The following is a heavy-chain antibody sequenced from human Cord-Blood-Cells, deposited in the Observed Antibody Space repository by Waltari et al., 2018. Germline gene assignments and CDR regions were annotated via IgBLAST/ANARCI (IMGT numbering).Heavy chain of an antibody. CDR1: GGSFSGYY. D-gene: IGHD3-10*01. CDR2: INHSGST. J-gene: IGHJ4*02. CDR3: ARGVVWYYYGSGSYYFDY. V-gene: IGHV4-34*01. Sequence: QVQLQQWGAGLLKPSETLSLTCAVYGGSFSGYYWSWIRQPPGKGLEWIGEINHSGSTNYNPSLKRRVPLSVDTSKNQFSLKLSSVTAADTAVYYCARGVVWYYYGSGSYYFDYWGQGTLVTVSS.